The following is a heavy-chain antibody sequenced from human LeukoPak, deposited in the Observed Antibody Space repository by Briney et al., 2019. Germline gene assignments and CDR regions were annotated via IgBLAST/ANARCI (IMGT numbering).Heavy chain of an antibody. D-gene: IGHD3-16*01. J-gene: IGHJ6*02. CDR2: IYTSGST. CDR1: GGSISSYY. Sequence: SETLSLTCTVSGGSISSYYWSWIRQPAGKGLEWIGRIYTSGSTNYNPSLKSLVTMSVDTSKNQFSLKLSSVTAADTAVYYCARDGVRSGYYYYGMDVWGQGTTVTVSS. V-gene: IGHV4-4*07. CDR3: ARDGVRSGYYYYGMDV.